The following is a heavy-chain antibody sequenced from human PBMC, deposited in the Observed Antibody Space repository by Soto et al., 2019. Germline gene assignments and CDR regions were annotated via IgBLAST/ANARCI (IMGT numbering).Heavy chain of an antibody. Sequence: SETLSLTCPVSGGSISSGCYYWSWFRQHPGKGLEWIGYIHYSGSTYYNPSLKSRVTISVDSSKNQFSLKLNSVTAADTAVYYCARGHYAGSGFEWFDPWGPGTLVTVSS. CDR3: ARGHYAGSGFEWFDP. CDR1: GGSISSGCYY. CDR2: IHYSGST. V-gene: IGHV4-31*03. J-gene: IGHJ5*02. D-gene: IGHD3-22*01.